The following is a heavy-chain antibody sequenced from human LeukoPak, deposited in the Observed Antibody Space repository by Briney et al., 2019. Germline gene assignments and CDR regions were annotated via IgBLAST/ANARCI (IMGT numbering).Heavy chain of an antibody. J-gene: IGHJ5*02. CDR1: GGSFSGNY. CDR3: AREGTSGTHLNWFDP. D-gene: IGHD1-1*01. Sequence: SETLSLTCAVYGGSFSGNYWSWIRQPPGKGLEWIGEINPSGSTNYNPSLKSRVTISVDTSKNQFSLKLSSVTAADTAVYYCAREGTSGTHLNWFDPWGQGTLVTVSS. CDR2: INPSGST. V-gene: IGHV4-34*01.